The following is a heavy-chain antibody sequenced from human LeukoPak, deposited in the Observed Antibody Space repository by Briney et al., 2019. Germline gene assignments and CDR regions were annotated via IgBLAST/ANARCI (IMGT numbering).Heavy chain of an antibody. J-gene: IGHJ5*02. Sequence: SETLSLTCRVSGASINSGSNYWGWIRQPPGKTLEWIGSIYSSGSTNYNPSLKSRVTISVDTSKNQFSLKLSSVTAADTAVYYCARTPPRRKHIVVVTGRSPKYNWFDPWGQGTLVTVSS. CDR3: ARTPPRRKHIVVVTGRSPKYNWFDP. CDR2: IYSSGST. CDR1: GASINSGSNY. D-gene: IGHD2-21*02. V-gene: IGHV4-39*07.